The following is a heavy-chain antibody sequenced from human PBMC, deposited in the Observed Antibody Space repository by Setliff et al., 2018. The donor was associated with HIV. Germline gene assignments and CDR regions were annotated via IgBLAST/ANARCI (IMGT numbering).Heavy chain of an antibody. D-gene: IGHD3-10*01. CDR3: AREGLWFGDRGFYMDV. V-gene: IGHV1-18*01. CDR1: GYSFTTYG. CDR2: IGTQNGNT. Sequence: ASVKVSCKASGYSFTTYGVYWVRKAPGQGLEWMGWIGTQNGNTNYAQKFQGRVTMTTDTSTNTAYMELSSLTSDDTAVYYCAREGLWFGDRGFYMDVWGKGTAVTVSS. J-gene: IGHJ6*04.